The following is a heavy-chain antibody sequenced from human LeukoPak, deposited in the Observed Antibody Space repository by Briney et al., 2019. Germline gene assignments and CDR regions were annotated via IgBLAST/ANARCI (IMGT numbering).Heavy chain of an antibody. J-gene: IGHJ4*02. CDR2: MNPNSGNT. Sequence: ASVKVSCKASGYTFTGYYMHWVRQAPGQGLEWMGWMNPNSGNTGYAQKFQGRVTMTRNTSISTAYMELSSLRSEDTAVYYCARGTILTGYYLGDYWGQGTLVTVSS. CDR1: GYTFTGYY. D-gene: IGHD3-9*01. V-gene: IGHV1-8*02. CDR3: ARGTILTGYYLGDY.